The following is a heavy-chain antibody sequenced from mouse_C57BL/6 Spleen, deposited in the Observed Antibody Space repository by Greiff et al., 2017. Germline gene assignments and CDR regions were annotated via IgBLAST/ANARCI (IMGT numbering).Heavy chain of an antibody. Sequence: QVQLQQPGAELVKPGASVKLSCKASGYTFTSYWMHWVKQRPGRGLEWIGRLDPNSSGTKNNEKFKSKATLTVDKPSSTAYMQLSSLTSEDSAVYYCARERHSNYHDYFDYWGQGTTLTVSS. CDR2: LDPNSSGT. D-gene: IGHD2-5*01. CDR1: GYTFTSYW. J-gene: IGHJ2*01. CDR3: ARERHSNYHDYFDY. V-gene: IGHV1-72*01.